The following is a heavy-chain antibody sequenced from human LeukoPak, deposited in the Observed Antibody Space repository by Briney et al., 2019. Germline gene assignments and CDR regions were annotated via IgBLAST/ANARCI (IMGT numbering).Heavy chain of an antibody. CDR2: IYPGDSDT. CDR1: GYSFTSYW. J-gene: IGHJ6*03. CDR3: ARLGYDFSYYMDV. Sequence: GESLKISCKGSGYSFTSYWIGWVRQVPGKGLGWMGIIYPGDSDTRYSSSFQGQVTISADKSISTAYLQWSSLKASDTAMYYCARLGYDFSYYMDVWGKGTTVTVSS. D-gene: IGHD3-3*01. V-gene: IGHV5-51*01.